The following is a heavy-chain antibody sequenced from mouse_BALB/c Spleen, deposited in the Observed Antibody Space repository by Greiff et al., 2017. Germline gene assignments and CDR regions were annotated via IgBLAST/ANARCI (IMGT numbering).Heavy chain of an antibody. V-gene: IGHV3-2*02. Sequence: EVKVEESGPGLVKPSQSLSLTCTVTGYSITSDYAWNWIRQFPGNKLEWMGYISYSGSTSYNPSLKSRISITRDTSKNQFFLQLNSVTTEDTATYYCARHYRTAWFAYWGQGTLVTVSA. CDR2: ISYSGST. J-gene: IGHJ3*01. CDR1: GYSITSDYA. CDR3: ARHYRTAWFAY. D-gene: IGHD2-14*01.